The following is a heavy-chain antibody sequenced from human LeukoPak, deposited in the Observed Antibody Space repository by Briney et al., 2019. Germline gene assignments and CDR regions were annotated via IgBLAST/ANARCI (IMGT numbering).Heavy chain of an antibody. CDR1: GFTFSNYC. Sequence: GGSLRLSCAASGFTFSNYCLHWLRQAPGKGLEWVAVVSYDGSNKYYADSVKGRLTISRDNSKNTLHLQMNSLRSEDTAVYYCAGIHLWWGVFYWGQGTLVTVSS. J-gene: IGHJ4*02. V-gene: IGHV3-30*03. D-gene: IGHD2-15*01. CDR2: VSYDGSNK. CDR3: AGIHLWWGVFY.